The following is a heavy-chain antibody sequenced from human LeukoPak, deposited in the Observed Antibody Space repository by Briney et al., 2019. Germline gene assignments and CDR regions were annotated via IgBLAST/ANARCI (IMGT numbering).Heavy chain of an antibody. V-gene: IGHV4-34*01. CDR3: ARRVVRGVIIQRRAFDI. J-gene: IGHJ3*02. Sequence: SETLSLTCAVYGGSFSGYYWSWIRQPPGKGLEWIGEINQSGRTNYNPSLKSRVTMSLDTSKNQFSLKLSSVTAADTAVYYCARRVVRGVIIQRRAFDIWGQGTMVTVSS. CDR2: INQSGRT. D-gene: IGHD3-10*01. CDR1: GGSFSGYY.